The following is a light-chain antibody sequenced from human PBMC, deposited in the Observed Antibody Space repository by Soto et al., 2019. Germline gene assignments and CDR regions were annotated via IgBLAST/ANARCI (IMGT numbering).Light chain of an antibody. CDR3: QQRSNWPPYT. J-gene: IGKJ2*01. CDR2: GAS. V-gene: IGKV3-15*01. CDR1: QSVDIN. Sequence: EIVLTQSPATLSVSPGDRVTLSCRASQSVDINLAWYQQKAGQAPRLLVYGASTKATDMPGRFSGRGSGTEFTLTINNLQSEDFAVYYCQQRSNWPPYTFGQGTKLEIK.